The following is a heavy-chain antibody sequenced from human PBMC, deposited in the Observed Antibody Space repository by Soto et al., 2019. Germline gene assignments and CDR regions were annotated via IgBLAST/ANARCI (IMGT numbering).Heavy chain of an antibody. CDR3: ARAFIGYCSSTSCSTLPGGNYYYYGMDV. J-gene: IGHJ6*02. CDR1: GGTFSSYA. V-gene: IGHV1-69*06. CDR2: IIPIFGTA. Sequence: EASVKVSCKASGGTFSSYAISWVRQAPGQGLEWMGGIIPIFGTANYAQKFQGRVTITADKSTSTAYMELSSLRSEDTAVYYCARAFIGYCSSTSCSTLPGGNYYYYGMDVWGQGTTVTVSS. D-gene: IGHD2-2*01.